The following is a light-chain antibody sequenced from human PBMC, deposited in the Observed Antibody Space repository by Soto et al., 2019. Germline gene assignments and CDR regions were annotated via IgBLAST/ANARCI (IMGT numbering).Light chain of an antibody. Sequence: EIVLTQSPATLSLSPVERATLSCMASQSVRRYLAWYQQKPGQAPRLLIYDASTRATGIPARFSGSGSGTDFTLTISRLEPEDFAVYYCQQRSNWPPSLTFGGGTKVDIK. CDR3: QQRSNWPPSLT. CDR1: QSVRRY. J-gene: IGKJ4*01. V-gene: IGKV3-11*01. CDR2: DAS.